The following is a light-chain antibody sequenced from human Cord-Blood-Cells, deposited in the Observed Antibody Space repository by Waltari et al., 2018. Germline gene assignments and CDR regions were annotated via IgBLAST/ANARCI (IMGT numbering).Light chain of an antibody. J-gene: IGLJ2*01. CDR2: DVS. Sequence: QSALTQPASVSGSPGQSITISCTGTSSDVGGYNYVSWYQQHPGKAPKRMIYDVSNRPSGVSHRCAGANAGNTASLTISGLQAEDDADYYGSSYTSSSTGVFGGGTKLTVL. CDR1: SSDVGGYNY. CDR3: SSYTSSSTGV. V-gene: IGLV2-14*01.